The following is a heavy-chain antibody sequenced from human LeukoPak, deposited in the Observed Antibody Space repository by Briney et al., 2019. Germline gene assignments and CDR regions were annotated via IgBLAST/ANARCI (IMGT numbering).Heavy chain of an antibody. V-gene: IGHV3-21*01. CDR1: GFYFSSYS. D-gene: IGHD1-1*01. J-gene: IGHJ6*03. CDR2: INSGSTYM. Sequence: GGSLRLSCGASGFYFSSYSMNWVRQSPGKGLEWVSSINSGSTYMYYADSVKGRFTISRDNAKNSLHLQMDRLRAEDTAVYFCARVEATTGRNYHYYYMDVWGKGTTVTVSS. CDR3: ARVEATTGRNYHYYYMDV.